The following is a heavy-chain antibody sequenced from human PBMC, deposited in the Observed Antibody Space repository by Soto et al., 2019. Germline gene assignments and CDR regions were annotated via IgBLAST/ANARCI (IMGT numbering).Heavy chain of an antibody. CDR3: AKSGSSWNYYYFTMDV. D-gene: IGHD6-13*01. CDR1: GFTFRNYA. CDR2: ISTSGDRK. Sequence: PGGSLRLSCAASGFTFRNYAMSWVRQAPGKGLEWVSTISTSGDRKWHADSVKGRFTISRDNSKNTLYLQMNSLRAEDTALYYCAKSGSSWNYYYFTMDVWGQGTTVTVSS. V-gene: IGHV3-23*01. J-gene: IGHJ6*02.